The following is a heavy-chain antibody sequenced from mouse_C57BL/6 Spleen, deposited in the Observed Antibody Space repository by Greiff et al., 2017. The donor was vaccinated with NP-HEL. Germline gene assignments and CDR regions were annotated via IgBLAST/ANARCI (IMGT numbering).Heavy chain of an antibody. V-gene: IGHV2-4*01. Sequence: QVQLQQSGPGLVQPSQSLSITCTVSGFSLTSYGVHWVRQPPGKGLEWLGVIWSGGSTDSNAAFISRLSISKDNSKSQVFFKMNSLQADDTAIYYCAKGGYGSLYYAMDYWGQGTSVTVSS. CDR1: GFSLTSYG. D-gene: IGHD1-1*01. J-gene: IGHJ4*01. CDR3: AKGGYGSLYYAMDY. CDR2: IWSGGST.